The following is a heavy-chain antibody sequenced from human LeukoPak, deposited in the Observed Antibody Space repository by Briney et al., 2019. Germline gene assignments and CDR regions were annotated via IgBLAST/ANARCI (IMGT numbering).Heavy chain of an antibody. CDR2: ISGSGGST. CDR3: AKDSPRYCSGGSCSPTFFDY. CDR1: GFTFSSYA. D-gene: IGHD2-15*01. Sequence: PGGSLRLSCAASGFTFSSYAMSWVRQAPGKGLEWVSAISGSGGSTYYADSVKGRFTISRDNSKNTLYLQMNSLRAEDTAVYYCAKDSPRYCSGGSCSPTFFDYWGQGTLVTVSS. J-gene: IGHJ4*02. V-gene: IGHV3-23*01.